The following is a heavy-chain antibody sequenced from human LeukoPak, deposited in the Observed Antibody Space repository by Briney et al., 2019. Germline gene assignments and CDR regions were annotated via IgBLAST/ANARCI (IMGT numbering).Heavy chain of an antibody. J-gene: IGHJ6*02. D-gene: IGHD1-26*01. CDR3: ARVSGTNFYYYGMDV. CDR2: IYYSGST. V-gene: IGHV4-59*01. Sequence: SETLSLTCTVSGGSISSYYWSWIRQPPGKGLEWIGYIYYSGSTNYNPSLKSRVTISVDTSKNQFSLKLSSVTVADTAVYYCARVSGTNFYYYGMDVWGQGTTVTVSS. CDR1: GGSISSYY.